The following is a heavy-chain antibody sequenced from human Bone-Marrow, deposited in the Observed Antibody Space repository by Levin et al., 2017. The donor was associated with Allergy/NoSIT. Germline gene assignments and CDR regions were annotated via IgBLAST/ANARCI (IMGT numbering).Heavy chain of an antibody. J-gene: IGHJ4*02. Sequence: SGGSLRLSCAASGFTFNDAWMSWVRQAPGKGLEWVGLIKSETDGGTTDYAAPVKGRFTISKDDSKNTMYLQMNSLKTEDTALYYCTTYSGWYIDDWGQGTLVTVSS. CDR1: GFTFNDAW. V-gene: IGHV3-15*01. CDR2: IKSETDGGTT. CDR3: TTYSGWYIDD. D-gene: IGHD6-19*01.